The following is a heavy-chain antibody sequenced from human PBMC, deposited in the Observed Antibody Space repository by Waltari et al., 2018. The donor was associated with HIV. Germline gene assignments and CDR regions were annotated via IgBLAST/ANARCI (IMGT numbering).Heavy chain of an antibody. D-gene: IGHD2-2*01. CDR2: IYYSGNT. CDR1: GGSISSTSYY. J-gene: IGHJ3*02. Sequence: QLLLQESGPGLVKPSETLSLTCTVSGGSISSTSYYWGWIRQPPGKGLQWIGSIYYSGNTYYNPSLKSRVTISVDTSKNQFSLKLGSVTAADTAVYYCARSYCSSTSCYAVGALDIWGQGTMVTVSA. CDR3: ARSYCSSTSCYAVGALDI. V-gene: IGHV4-39*01.